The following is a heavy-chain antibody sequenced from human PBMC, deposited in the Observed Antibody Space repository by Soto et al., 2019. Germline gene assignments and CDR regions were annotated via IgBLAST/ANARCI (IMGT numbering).Heavy chain of an antibody. CDR2: IYTDGST. CDR3: ARVREGWGSYIDF. CDR1: GITVSSNY. Sequence: GGSLRLSCAASGITVSSNYMSWVRQAPGKGLEWVSVIYTDGSTYYADSVKGRFTISRDNSKNTLYLQMNSLRAEDTAVYYCARVREGWGSYIDFSGQATLVSVSS. V-gene: IGHV3-53*01. D-gene: IGHD3-16*01. J-gene: IGHJ4*02.